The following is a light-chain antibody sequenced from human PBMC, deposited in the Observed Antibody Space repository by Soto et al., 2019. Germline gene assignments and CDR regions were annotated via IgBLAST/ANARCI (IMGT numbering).Light chain of an antibody. CDR2: GVS. J-gene: IGKJ5*01. CDR3: QQYNNWPRT. Sequence: EIVMTHSPAILSVSPVEGVTLSFRASQLFSSNLAWYQHKPGQAPRLLIYGVSTRDTGVPDRFSGSASGTEFTLTISSLQSEDFAVYYCQQYNNWPRTFGQGTRLEIK. CDR1: QLFSSN. V-gene: IGKV3-15*01.